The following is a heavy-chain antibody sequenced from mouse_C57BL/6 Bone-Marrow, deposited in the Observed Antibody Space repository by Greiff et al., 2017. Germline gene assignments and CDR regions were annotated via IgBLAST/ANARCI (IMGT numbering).Heavy chain of an antibody. Sequence: VKLQQPGAELVKPGASVKMSCKASGYTFTSYWITWVKQRPGQGLEWIGDIYPGSGSTNYNEKFKSKATLTVDTSSSTVYMQRSSLTSEDSAVYYCARAPFFTTVVGGFDYWGQGTTLTVSS. V-gene: IGHV1-55*01. J-gene: IGHJ2*01. D-gene: IGHD1-1*01. CDR3: ARAPFFTTVVGGFDY. CDR2: IYPGSGST. CDR1: GYTFTSYW.